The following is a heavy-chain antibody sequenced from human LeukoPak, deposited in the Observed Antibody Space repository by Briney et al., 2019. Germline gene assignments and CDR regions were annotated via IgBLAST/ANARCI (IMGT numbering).Heavy chain of an antibody. Sequence: PGRSLRLSCAASGFTFRSFGLNWVRQAPGKGLEWVAAISYDGSDKHTADAVKGRFTVSRDNSKNTLYLQMNSLRAEDTAVYYCAKDMGYSGYFYGMDVWGQGTTVTVSS. D-gene: IGHD5-12*01. J-gene: IGHJ6*02. CDR1: GFTFRSFG. CDR3: AKDMGYSGYFYGMDV. V-gene: IGHV3-30*18. CDR2: ISYDGSDK.